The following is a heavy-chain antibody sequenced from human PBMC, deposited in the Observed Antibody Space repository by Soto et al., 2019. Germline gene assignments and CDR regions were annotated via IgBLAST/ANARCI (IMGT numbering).Heavy chain of an antibody. CDR2: IYYSGST. CDR3: ARRVVGYCSSTSCSYYYYYYYMDV. Sequence: PSETLSLTCTVSGGSISSSSYYWGWIRQPPGKGLEWIGSIYYSGSTYYNPSLKSRVTISVDTSKNQFSLKLSSVTAADTAVYYCARRVVGYCSSTSCSYYYYYYYMDVWGKGTTVTVSS. J-gene: IGHJ6*03. CDR1: GGSISSSSYY. V-gene: IGHV4-39*01. D-gene: IGHD2-2*01.